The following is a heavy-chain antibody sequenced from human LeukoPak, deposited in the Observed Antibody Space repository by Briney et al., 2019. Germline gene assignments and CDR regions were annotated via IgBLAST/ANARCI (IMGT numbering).Heavy chain of an antibody. CDR3: AKDDRIQLSGNYYYGMDV. V-gene: IGHV3-23*01. CDR2: ISGSGGRT. CDR1: GFTFSSYA. D-gene: IGHD5-18*01. J-gene: IGHJ6*02. Sequence: GGSLRLSCAASGFTFSSYAMSWVRQAPGKGLEWVSVISGSGGRTYYAASVKGRFTISRDNSKNTLYLQMNSLRAEDTAVYYCAKDDRIQLSGNYYYGMDVWGQGTTVTVSS.